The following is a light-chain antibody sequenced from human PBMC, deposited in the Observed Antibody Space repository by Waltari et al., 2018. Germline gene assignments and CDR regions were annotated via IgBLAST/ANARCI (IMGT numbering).Light chain of an antibody. CDR3: CSYAGTWV. J-gene: IGLJ3*02. Sequence: QSALTQPRSVSGSPGQSFTISCTGTGSDVGDSNSVSWYQQHPGKAPKLVIYDVTKRPSGVTDRFSGSKSGNSAALTVSGLQAEDEADYYCCSYAGTWVFGGGTKLTVL. V-gene: IGLV2-11*01. CDR2: DVT. CDR1: GSDVGDSNS.